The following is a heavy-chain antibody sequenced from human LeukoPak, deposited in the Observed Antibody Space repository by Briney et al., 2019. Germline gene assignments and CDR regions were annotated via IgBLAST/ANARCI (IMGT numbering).Heavy chain of an antibody. Sequence: GGALRLSCAASGFTFSSYSMNWGRQAPGKGLEWGSSISSSSSYIYYADSVKGRFTISRDNAKKLLYLQMNSLRAEDTALYYCARDMSFSTSDWYGELDNWGQGTLVTVSS. CDR2: ISSSSSYI. CDR1: GFTFSSYS. CDR3: ARDMSFSTSDWYGELDN. J-gene: IGHJ4*02. D-gene: IGHD6-19*01. V-gene: IGHV3-21*04.